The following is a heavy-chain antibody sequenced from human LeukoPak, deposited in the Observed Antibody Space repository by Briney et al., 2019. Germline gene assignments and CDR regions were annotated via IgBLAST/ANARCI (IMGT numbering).Heavy chain of an antibody. Sequence: PGGSLRLSCAACGFTFSSYGMHWVRQAPGKGLEWVAVIWYDGSNKYYADSVKGRFTISRDNSKNTLYLQMNSLRAEDTAVYYCAREGALGSYGLYYYYGMDVWGQGTTVTVSS. CDR1: GFTFSSYG. CDR2: IWYDGSNK. CDR3: AREGALGSYGLYYYYGMDV. D-gene: IGHD5-18*01. J-gene: IGHJ6*02. V-gene: IGHV3-33*01.